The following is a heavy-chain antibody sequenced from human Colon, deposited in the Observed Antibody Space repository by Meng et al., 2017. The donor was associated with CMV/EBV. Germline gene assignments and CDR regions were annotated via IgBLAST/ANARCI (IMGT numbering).Heavy chain of an antibody. V-gene: IGHV3-30*04. D-gene: IGHD2/OR15-2a*01. J-gene: IGHJ4*02. CDR2: ISFDGRNT. CDR3: ARAGLSLHNYLDY. CDR1: GFNFDSYA. Sequence: CSPPGFNFDSYAMHWVRQTPGKGLEWVALISFDGRNTYYADSVKGRFTISRDNFKVTLYLHMNTVRPEDTAVYYCARAGLSLHNYLDYWGQGTLVTVSS.